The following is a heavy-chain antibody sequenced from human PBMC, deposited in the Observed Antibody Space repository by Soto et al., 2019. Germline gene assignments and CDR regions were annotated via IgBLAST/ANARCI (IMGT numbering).Heavy chain of an antibody. CDR1: GYTFTSYG. CDR2: ISAYNGNT. D-gene: IGHD3-9*01. V-gene: IGHV1-18*01. Sequence: ASVKVSCKASGYTFTSYGISWVRQAPGQGLEWMGWISAYNGNTNYAQKLQGRVTMTTDTSTSTAYMELRSLRSEDTAVYYCARGIGGYFDWLHLDAFDIWGQGTMVTVS. CDR3: ARGIGGYFDWLHLDAFDI. J-gene: IGHJ3*02.